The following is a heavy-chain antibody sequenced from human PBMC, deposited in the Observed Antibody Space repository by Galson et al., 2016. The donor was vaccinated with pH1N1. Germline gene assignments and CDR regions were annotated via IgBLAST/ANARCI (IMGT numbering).Heavy chain of an antibody. J-gene: IGHJ6*02. CDR1: ADTFNRYG. V-gene: IGHV1-18*01. CDR3: ARGRGDLAGYYYGLDV. CDR2: INTRNGYT. Sequence: SEKVSCKASADTFNRYGITWVLQAPGQGLQWMGWINTRNGYTRISQKFQGRVTMTTDTTTRTVYMDLGSLKSDDTGVYYCARGRGDLAGYYYGLDVWGQGTTVTVSS.